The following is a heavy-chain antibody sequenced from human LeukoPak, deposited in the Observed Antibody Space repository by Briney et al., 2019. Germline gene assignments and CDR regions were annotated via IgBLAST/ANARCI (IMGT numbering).Heavy chain of an antibody. Sequence: GGSLRLSCAASGFSFSDHWLDWVRQAPGKGLEWVAHIKGDGSQKYYVDSVKGRFTISRDNAKTSLYLQMDSLRAEDTAVYYCAREVVATASAFDCWGQGTLVTVSS. CDR3: AREVVATASAFDC. D-gene: IGHD2-21*01. CDR2: IKGDGSQK. V-gene: IGHV3-7*03. J-gene: IGHJ4*02. CDR1: GFSFSDHW.